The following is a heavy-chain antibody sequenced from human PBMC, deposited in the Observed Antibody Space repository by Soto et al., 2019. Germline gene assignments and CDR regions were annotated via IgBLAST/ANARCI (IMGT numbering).Heavy chain of an antibody. CDR3: ARDRLRYNWNDFPYYYYGMAV. D-gene: IGHD1-1*01. V-gene: IGHV3-30-3*01. J-gene: IGHJ6*02. CDR2: ISYDGSNK. CDR1: GFTFSSYA. Sequence: QVQLVESGGGVVQPGRSLRLSCAASGFTFSSYAMHWVRQAPGKGLEWVAVISYDGSNKYYADSVKGRFTISRDNSKNTLYLQMNSLRAEDTAVYYCARDRLRYNWNDFPYYYYGMAVWGQGPTVTASS.